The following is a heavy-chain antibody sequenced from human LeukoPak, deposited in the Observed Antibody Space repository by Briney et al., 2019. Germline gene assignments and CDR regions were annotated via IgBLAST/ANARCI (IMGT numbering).Heavy chain of an antibody. CDR1: GYTFTSYD. V-gene: IGHV1-8*03. J-gene: IGHJ1*01. Sequence: ASVKFSCKASGYTFTSYDINWVRQATGQGLEWIGWMNPNSGNTGYAQKFQGRVTITRDTSASTAYMELSSLRSEDTAVYYCARVSVMRYSSSSAYFQHWGQGTLVTVSS. CDR2: MNPNSGNT. D-gene: IGHD6-13*01. CDR3: ARVSVMRYSSSSAYFQH.